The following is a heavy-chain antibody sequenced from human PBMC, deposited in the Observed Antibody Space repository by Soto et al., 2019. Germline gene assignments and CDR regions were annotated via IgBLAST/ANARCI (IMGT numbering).Heavy chain of an antibody. CDR3: AKCLVNFGRLHYYYYGMDV. J-gene: IGHJ6*02. V-gene: IGHV3-30*18. CDR1: GFTFSSYG. CDR2: ISYDGSNK. Sequence: GGSLRLSCAASGFTFSSYGMHWVRQAPGKGLEWVAVISYDGSNKYYADSVKGRFTISRDNSKNTLYLQMNSLRAEDTAVYYCAKCLVNFGRLHYYYYGMDVWGQGTTVTVSS. D-gene: IGHD3-3*01.